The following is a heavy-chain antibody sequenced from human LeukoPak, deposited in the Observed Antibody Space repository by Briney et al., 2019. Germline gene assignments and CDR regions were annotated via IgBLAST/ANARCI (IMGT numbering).Heavy chain of an antibody. CDR2: INPNSGGT. Sequence: EASVTVSCKASGYTFTGYYMHWVRQAPGQGLEWMGWINPNSGGTNYAQKFQGRVTMTRDTSISTAYMELSRLRSDDTAVYYCSVPPYYSSGWYADYWGQGALVTVSS. J-gene: IGHJ4*02. CDR1: GYTFTGYY. D-gene: IGHD6-19*01. CDR3: SVPPYYSSGWYADY. V-gene: IGHV1-2*02.